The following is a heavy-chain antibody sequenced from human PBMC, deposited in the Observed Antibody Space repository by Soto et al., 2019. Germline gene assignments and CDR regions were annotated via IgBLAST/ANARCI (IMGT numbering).Heavy chain of an antibody. CDR3: ARDQDLGGYDLRPMYGLDV. V-gene: IGHV3-9*01. D-gene: IGHD5-12*01. CDR1: GFTFDDYA. J-gene: IGHJ6*02. CDR2: INWNSETV. Sequence: TLRLSCATSGFTFDDYARHWVRQIPGKGLEWVSGINWNSETVGYADSVKGRFTISRDSAKNSLYLQMTTLRTEDTALYFCARDQDLGGYDLRPMYGLDVWGQGTTVTVSS.